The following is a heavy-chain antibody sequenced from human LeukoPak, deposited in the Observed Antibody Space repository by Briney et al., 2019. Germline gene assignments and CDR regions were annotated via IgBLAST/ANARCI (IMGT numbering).Heavy chain of an antibody. CDR1: GYTFTGYY. J-gene: IGHJ4*02. CDR2: INPNSGGT. D-gene: IGHD4-23*01. V-gene: IGHV1-2*02. Sequence: ASVKVSCKASGYTFTGYYMHWVRQAPGQGLEWMGWINPNSGGTNYAQKFQGRVTMTRDTSTSTVYMELSSLRSEDTAVYYCARAGTRVVISLGYWGQGTLVTVSS. CDR3: ARAGTRVVISLGY.